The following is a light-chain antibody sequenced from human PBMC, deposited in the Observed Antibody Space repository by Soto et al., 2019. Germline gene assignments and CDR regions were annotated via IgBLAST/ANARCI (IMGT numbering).Light chain of an antibody. Sequence: QSALTQPASVSGSPGQSITISCTGTSSDVGGYDYVSWYQQYPGKAPKLIIYEVSNRPSGVSNRFSGSKSGNTASLTISGLQAEDEADYYCSSYTSSTTLVVFGGGTQLTVL. CDR3: SSYTSSTTLVV. J-gene: IGLJ2*01. CDR1: SSDVGGYDY. CDR2: EVS. V-gene: IGLV2-14*01.